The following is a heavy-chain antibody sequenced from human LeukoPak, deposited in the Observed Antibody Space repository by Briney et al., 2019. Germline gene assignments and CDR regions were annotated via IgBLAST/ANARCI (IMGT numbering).Heavy chain of an antibody. CDR3: ARAMGY. D-gene: IGHD5-24*01. V-gene: IGHV3-23*01. J-gene: IGHJ4*02. Sequence: GGSLRLSCAASGFTFSSYAMNWVRQAPGRGLEWVSGFSGSGGTTYYADSVKGRFTISRDNAKNSLYLQMNSLRAEDTAVYYCARAMGYWGQGTLVTVSS. CDR2: FSGSGGTT. CDR1: GFTFSSYA.